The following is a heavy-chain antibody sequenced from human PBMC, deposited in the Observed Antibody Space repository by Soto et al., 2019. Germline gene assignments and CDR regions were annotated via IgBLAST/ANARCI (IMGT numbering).Heavy chain of an antibody. CDR1: GGTFSSYT. V-gene: IGHV1-69*08. J-gene: IGHJ4*02. D-gene: IGHD4-17*01. CDR3: ARDDPYGDYAGGFDY. Sequence: QVQLVQSGAEVKKPGSSVKVSCKASGGTFSSYTISWVRQAPGQGLEWMGRIIPIRGIANYAQKFQGRVTITADKSTSTAYMELSSLRSEDTAVYYCARDDPYGDYAGGFDYWGQGTLVTVSS. CDR2: IIPIRGIA.